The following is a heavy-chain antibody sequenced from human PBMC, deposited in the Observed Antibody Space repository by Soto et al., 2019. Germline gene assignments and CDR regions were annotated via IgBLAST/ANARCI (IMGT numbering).Heavy chain of an antibody. V-gene: IGHV1-69*02. Sequence: SVKVSCKASGGTFSSYTISWVRQAPGQGLEWMGRIIPILGIANYAQKFQGRVTITADKSTSTAYMELSSLRSEDTAVYYCAASGYYYVDYYYYYGMDVWGQGTTVTVSS. D-gene: IGHD3-22*01. J-gene: IGHJ6*02. CDR1: GGTFSSYT. CDR3: AASGYYYVDYYYYYGMDV. CDR2: IIPILGIA.